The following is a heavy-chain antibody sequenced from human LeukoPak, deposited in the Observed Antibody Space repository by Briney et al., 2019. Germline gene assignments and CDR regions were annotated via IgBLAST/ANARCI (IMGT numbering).Heavy chain of an antibody. D-gene: IGHD2-2*01. CDR3: AREPSICGSTTC. CDR1: GFTFSDSY. CDR2: ISGSSYYT. J-gene: IGHJ4*02. Sequence: GGSLRLSCAASGFTFSDSYMSWVRQSPGKGLEWVSYISGSSYYTSYADSVKGRFTISRDNAKNSLYLQMNSLRVEDTAVYYCAREPSICGSTTCWGQGTLVTVSS. V-gene: IGHV3-11*05.